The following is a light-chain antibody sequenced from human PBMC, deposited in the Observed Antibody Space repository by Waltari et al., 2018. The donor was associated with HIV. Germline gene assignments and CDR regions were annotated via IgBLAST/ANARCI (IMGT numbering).Light chain of an antibody. CDR1: SSNIGYNY. CDR2: DNN. Sequence: QSVLTQPPSVSATPVQKVTISCSGSSSNIGYNYVFWYQQLPGTAPKLLIYDNNKRPSGIPDRFSGSKSGTSATLGITGLQTGDEADYYCATWDSGLSAVVFGGGTKLTVL. J-gene: IGLJ2*01. CDR3: ATWDSGLSAVV. V-gene: IGLV1-51*01.